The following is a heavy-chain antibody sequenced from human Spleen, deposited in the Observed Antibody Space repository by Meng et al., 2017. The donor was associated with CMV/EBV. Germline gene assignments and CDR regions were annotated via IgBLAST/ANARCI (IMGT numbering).Heavy chain of an antibody. CDR1: GGSFSGYY. D-gene: IGHD1-26*01. J-gene: IGHJ5*02. V-gene: IGHV4-34*01. CDR2: INHSGST. CDR3: ARARREIWFDP. Sequence: QVHLQQWGAGLLNPSETLSLTCPFYGGSFSGYYWSWIRQPPGKGLEWIGEINHSGSTNYNPSLKSRVTISVDTSKNQFSLKLSSVTAADTAVYYCARARREIWFDPWGQGTLVTVSS.